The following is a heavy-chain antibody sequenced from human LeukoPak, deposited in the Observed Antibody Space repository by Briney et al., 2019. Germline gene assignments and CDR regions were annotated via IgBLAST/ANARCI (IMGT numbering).Heavy chain of an antibody. V-gene: IGHV1-24*01. D-gene: IGHD1-1*01. J-gene: IGHJ3*02. Sequence: ASVKVSCKVSGYTLTELSMHWVRQAPGKGLEWMGGFDPEDGETIYAQKFQGRVTMTEDTSTDTDYMELSSLRSEDTAVYYCACLGTTGTTDAFDIWGQGTMVTVSS. CDR3: ACLGTTGTTDAFDI. CDR2: FDPEDGET. CDR1: GYTLTELS.